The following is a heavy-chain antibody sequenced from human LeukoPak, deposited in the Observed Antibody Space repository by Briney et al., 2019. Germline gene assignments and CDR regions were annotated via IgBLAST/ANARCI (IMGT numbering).Heavy chain of an antibody. CDR3: ARHTRVWFGELIVGATFAFDI. Sequence: PSETLSLTCAVSGYSISSGYDWGWIRQPPGKGLEWIGSLYHSGTTYYNPSLKSRVTISVDTSKNQFSLKLTSVTAADTAVYYCARHTRVWFGELIVGATFAFDIWGQGTMVTVSS. CDR1: GYSISSGYD. J-gene: IGHJ3*02. CDR2: LYHSGTT. D-gene: IGHD3-10*01. V-gene: IGHV4-38-2*01.